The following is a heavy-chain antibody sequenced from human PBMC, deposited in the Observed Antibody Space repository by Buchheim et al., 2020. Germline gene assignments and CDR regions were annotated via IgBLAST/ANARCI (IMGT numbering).Heavy chain of an antibody. V-gene: IGHV3-48*04. CDR1: ELTFSNYN. D-gene: IGHD2-15*01. Sequence: EVQLVESGGGLVQPGGSLRLSCEVSELTFSNYNMDWVRQAPGKGLEWVSYIHASSSPIYYAASVKGRFTVSRDNAKNSLYLPMNSLSAEDTAVYYCVRDGNIAGNFEFWGQGTL. J-gene: IGHJ4*02. CDR3: VRDGNIAGNFEF. CDR2: IHASSSPI.